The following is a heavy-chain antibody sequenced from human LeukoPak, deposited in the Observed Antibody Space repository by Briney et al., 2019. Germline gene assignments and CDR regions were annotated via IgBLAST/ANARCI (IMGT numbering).Heavy chain of an antibody. CDR1: GGTFSSYA. CDR2: INPNSGGT. D-gene: IGHD5-12*01. V-gene: IGHV1-2*02. J-gene: IGHJ4*02. CDR3: AQRGYSGYDSGFDF. Sequence: ASVKVSCKASGGTFSSYAISWVRQAPGQGLEWMGWINPNSGGTNYAQKFQGRVTMTRDTSISTAYMELSRLRSDDTAVYYCAQRGYSGYDSGFDFWGQGTLVTVSS.